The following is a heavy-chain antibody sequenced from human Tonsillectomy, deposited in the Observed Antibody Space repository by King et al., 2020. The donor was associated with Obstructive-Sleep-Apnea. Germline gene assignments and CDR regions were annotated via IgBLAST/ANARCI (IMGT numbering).Heavy chain of an antibody. D-gene: IGHD3-3*01. CDR2: ISSSSSYI. J-gene: IGHJ6*02. CDR1: GFTFSSYS. V-gene: IGHV3-21*01. Sequence: VQLGESGGGLVKPGGSLRLSCAASGFTFSSYSMNWVRQAPGKGLEWVSSISSSSSYIYYADSAKGRFTISRDNAKNALYLQMNSLRAEDTAVYYCAGPYYDFWSGYPMGYYYYGMDVWGQGTTVTVSS. CDR3: AGPYYDFWSGYPMGYYYYGMDV.